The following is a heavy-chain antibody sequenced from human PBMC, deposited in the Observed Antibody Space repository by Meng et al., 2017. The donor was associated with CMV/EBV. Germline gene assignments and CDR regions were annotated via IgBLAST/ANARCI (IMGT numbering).Heavy chain of an antibody. V-gene: IGHV3-30*02. D-gene: IGHD5-24*01. CDR3: AKDKGEDGYSNEGGLIDY. J-gene: IGHJ4*02. CDR2: IRYDGSNK. Sequence: GGSLRLSCAASGFTFSSYGMHWVRQAPGKGLEWVAFIRYDGSNKYYADSVKGRFTISRDNSKNTLYLQMNSLRAEDTAVYYCAKDKGEDGYSNEGGLIDYWGQGTLVTVSS. CDR1: GFTFSSYG.